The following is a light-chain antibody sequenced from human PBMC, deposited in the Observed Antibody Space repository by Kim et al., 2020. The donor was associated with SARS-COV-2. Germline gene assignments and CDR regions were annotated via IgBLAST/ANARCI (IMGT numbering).Light chain of an antibody. J-gene: IGKJ3*01. Sequence: EIVLTQSPATLSLSPGERATLSCRASQSVSNYLAWYQQKPGQAPRLLIYRASNRATGIPARFSGSGSGTGFTLSISSLEPEDFAVYYCQHRDNWRGIFGPGTKVDIK. V-gene: IGKV3-11*01. CDR2: RAS. CDR3: QHRDNWRGI. CDR1: QSVSNY.